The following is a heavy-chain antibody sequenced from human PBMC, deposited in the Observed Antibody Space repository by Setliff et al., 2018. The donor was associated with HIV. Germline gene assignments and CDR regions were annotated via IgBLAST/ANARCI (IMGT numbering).Heavy chain of an antibody. D-gene: IGHD5-12*01. CDR1: GYSISSGCY. V-gene: IGHV4-38-2*01. CDR3: SRQPLYNDYDWRSYYFDY. J-gene: IGHJ4*02. Sequence: PSETLSLTCAVYGYSISSGCYWGWIRQPPGKGLEWIGSMYNTGSTYYSPSLNSRFTISVDTSKNQFSLKLRSVTAADTAVYYCSRQPLYNDYDWRSYYFDYWGQGSLVTVSS. CDR2: MYNTGST.